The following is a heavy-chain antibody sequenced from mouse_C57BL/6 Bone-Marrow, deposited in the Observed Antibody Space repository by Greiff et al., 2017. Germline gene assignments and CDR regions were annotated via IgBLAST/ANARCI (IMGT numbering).Heavy chain of an antibody. Sequence: DVKLQESVAELVRPGASVKLSCTASGFDIKNTYMHWVKQRPEQGLEWIGRIDPANGNTKYAPKFQGKATITADTSSNTAYLQLSSLTSEDTAIYYCAPPTVVDTGYFDVWGTGTTVTVSS. D-gene: IGHD1-1*01. CDR3: APPTVVDTGYFDV. CDR2: IDPANGNT. J-gene: IGHJ1*03. CDR1: GFDIKNTY. V-gene: IGHV14-3*01.